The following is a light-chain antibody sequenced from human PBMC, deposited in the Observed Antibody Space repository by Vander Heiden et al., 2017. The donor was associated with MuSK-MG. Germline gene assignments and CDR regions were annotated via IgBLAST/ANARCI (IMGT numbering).Light chain of an antibody. J-gene: IGKJ4*01. CDR1: QSISSY. V-gene: IGKV1-39*01. Sequence: DIQMTQSPSSLSASVGDRVTITCRASQSISSYLNWYQQKPGKAPKLLIYAASSLQSGVPSRCSGSGSGTDFTLTISSLQPEDCATYYCQQSDSTPLTFGGGTKVEIK. CDR2: AAS. CDR3: QQSDSTPLT.